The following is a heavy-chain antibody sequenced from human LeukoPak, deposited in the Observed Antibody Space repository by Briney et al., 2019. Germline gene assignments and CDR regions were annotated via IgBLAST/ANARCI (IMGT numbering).Heavy chain of an antibody. CDR1: GFTFSFYA. D-gene: IGHD2-15*01. CDR2: ISGSGGST. CDR3: AKGNYEFSGGSCSA. V-gene: IGHV3-23*01. Sequence: GGSLRLSCAASGFTFSFYAMSWVRQAPGTGLGWVAAISGSGGSTDYADSVKGRFTISRDNSKNTLYLQMNSLRAEDTAVYYCAKGNYEFSGGSCSAWGQGILVTVSS. J-gene: IGHJ4*02.